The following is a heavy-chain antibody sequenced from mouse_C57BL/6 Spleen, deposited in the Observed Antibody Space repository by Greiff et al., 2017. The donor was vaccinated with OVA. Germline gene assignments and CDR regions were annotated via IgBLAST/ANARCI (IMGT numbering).Heavy chain of an antibody. CDR2: IYPGSGST. Sequence: VQLQQPGAELVKPGASVKMSCKASGYTFTSYWITWVKQRPGQGLEWIGDIYPGSGSTNYNEKFKSKATLTVDTSSSTAYMQLSSLTSEDSAVYYCARFSSGNYPTYAMDDWGQGTSVTVSS. CDR3: ARFSSGNYPTYAMDD. V-gene: IGHV1-55*01. J-gene: IGHJ4*01. D-gene: IGHD2-1*01. CDR1: GYTFTSYW.